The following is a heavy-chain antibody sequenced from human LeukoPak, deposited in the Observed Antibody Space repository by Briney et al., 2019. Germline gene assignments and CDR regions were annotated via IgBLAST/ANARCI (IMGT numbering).Heavy chain of an antibody. CDR1: GSTFSSYW. J-gene: IGHJ4*02. V-gene: IGHV5-10-1*01. Sequence: GASLLISCKCSGSTFSSYWISWVRQLPGKGLERMGRIDPSDSYTNYSPSFQGHVTISADKSISTAYLQWSSLKASDIAMYYCAREVGRVRYFDYWGQGSLVTVSS. CDR3: AREVGRVRYFDY. D-gene: IGHD2-2*01. CDR2: IDPSDSYT.